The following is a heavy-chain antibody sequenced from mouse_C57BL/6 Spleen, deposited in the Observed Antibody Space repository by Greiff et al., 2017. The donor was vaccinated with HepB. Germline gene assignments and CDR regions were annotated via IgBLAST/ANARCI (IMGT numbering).Heavy chain of an antibody. Sequence: EVNLVESGGGLVKPGGSLKLSCAASGFTFSDYGMHWVRQAPEKGLEWVAYISSGSSTIYYADTVKGRFTISRDNAKNTLFLQMTSLRSEDTAMYYCARREGAYWGQGTLVTVSA. CDR1: GFTFSDYG. J-gene: IGHJ3*01. CDR2: ISSGSSTI. V-gene: IGHV5-17*01. CDR3: ARREGAY.